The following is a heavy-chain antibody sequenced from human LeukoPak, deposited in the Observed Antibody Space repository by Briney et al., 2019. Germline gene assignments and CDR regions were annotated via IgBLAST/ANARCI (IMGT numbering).Heavy chain of an antibody. CDR1: GFTFSSYS. CDR3: ARARGSHNAFDI. D-gene: IGHD3-16*01. Sequence: GGSLRLSCEASGFTFSSYSMNWVRQAPGRGLEWVSSISSSGSDMYYADSGQGRFTISRDNAKNSLYLQMNSLRAEDTAIYYCARARGSHNAFDIWGQGTMVTVSS. J-gene: IGHJ3*02. V-gene: IGHV3-21*01. CDR2: ISSSGSDM.